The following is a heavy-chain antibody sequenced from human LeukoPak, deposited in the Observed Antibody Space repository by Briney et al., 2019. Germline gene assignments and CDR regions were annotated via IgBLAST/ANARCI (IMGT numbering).Heavy chain of an antibody. CDR3: ARDYTRNAFDI. D-gene: IGHD2-2*01. V-gene: IGHV1-2*02. Sequence: GASVKVSCKASGYTFTGYYIHWVRQAPGQGLEWMGWINPKNGATHYAQNFLGRVTMTRDTSISTAYMELRRLTSDDTAVYYCARDYTRNAFDIWGQGTMVTVSS. CDR2: INPKNGAT. CDR1: GYTFTGYY. J-gene: IGHJ3*02.